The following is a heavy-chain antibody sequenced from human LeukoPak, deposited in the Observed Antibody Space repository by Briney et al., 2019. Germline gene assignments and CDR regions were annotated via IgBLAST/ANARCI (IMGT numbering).Heavy chain of an antibody. CDR2: LKRDENEF. CDR3: ARDSPYIVVVPAAISSAFDI. CDR1: GLTFSSFW. D-gene: IGHD2-2*01. Sequence: PGGSLRLSCAASGLTFSSFWMTWVRQAPGKGLEWLAYLKRDENEFSYGASVKGRFTVSRENVNNLLFQTITRLRGEDTAVYYCARDSPYIVVVPAAISSAFDIWGQGTMVTVSS. J-gene: IGHJ3*02. V-gene: IGHV3-7*01.